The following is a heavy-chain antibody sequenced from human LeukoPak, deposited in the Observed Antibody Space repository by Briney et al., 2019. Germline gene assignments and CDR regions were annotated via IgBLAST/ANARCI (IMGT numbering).Heavy chain of an antibody. CDR3: ARQVAYSGYDRNAIDY. CDR2: IYYGGST. CDR1: GGSISSSSYY. Sequence: SETLFLTRTVSGGSISSSSYYWGWIRRPPRKGLEWIGGIYYGGSTYYNPSLQSRVTISVDTTKNHLSLKLSSASATATALYYCARQVAYSGYDRNAIDYWGQGTLVTVSS. J-gene: IGHJ4*02. V-gene: IGHV4-39*01. D-gene: IGHD5-12*01.